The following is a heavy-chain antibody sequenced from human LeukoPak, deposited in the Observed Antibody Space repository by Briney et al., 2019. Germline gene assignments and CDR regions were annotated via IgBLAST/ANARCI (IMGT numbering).Heavy chain of an antibody. CDR2: ISSSSSYI. Sequence: GGSLRLSCAASGFTFTTYTMNWVRQAPGKGLEWVSSISSSSSYIYYADSVKGRFTISRDNAKNSLYLQMNGLRAEDTAVYYCARIYSSSSSRGAFDIWGQGTMVTVSS. CDR1: GFTFTTYT. V-gene: IGHV3-21*01. J-gene: IGHJ3*02. CDR3: ARIYSSSSSRGAFDI. D-gene: IGHD6-6*01.